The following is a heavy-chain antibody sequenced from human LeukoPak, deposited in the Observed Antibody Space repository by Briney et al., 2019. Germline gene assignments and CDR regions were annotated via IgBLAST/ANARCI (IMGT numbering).Heavy chain of an antibody. CDR2: IYYSGST. D-gene: IGHD6-13*01. Sequence: PSETLSLTCTVSGGSISSYYWSWIRQPPGKGLEWIGDIYYSGSTNYNPSLKSQVTISVDTSKNQFSLKLSSVTAADTAVYYCARDLIEQQLVGGRWFDPWGQGTLVTVSS. CDR3: ARDLIEQQLVGGRWFDP. CDR1: GGSISSYY. V-gene: IGHV4-59*01. J-gene: IGHJ5*02.